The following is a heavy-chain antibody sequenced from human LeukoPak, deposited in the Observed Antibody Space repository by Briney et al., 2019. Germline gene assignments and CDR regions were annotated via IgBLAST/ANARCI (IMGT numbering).Heavy chain of an antibody. V-gene: IGHV3-30-3*01. J-gene: IGHJ5*02. CDR3: AHSRNIYAAMVP. Sequence: PGGSLRLSCAASGFTFSSYAMHWVRQAPGKGLEWVAVISYDGSNKYYADSVKGRFTISRDNSKNTLYLQMNSLRAEDTAVYYCAHSRNIYAAMVPRGQGTLVTVSS. D-gene: IGHD5-18*01. CDR2: ISYDGSNK. CDR1: GFTFSSYA.